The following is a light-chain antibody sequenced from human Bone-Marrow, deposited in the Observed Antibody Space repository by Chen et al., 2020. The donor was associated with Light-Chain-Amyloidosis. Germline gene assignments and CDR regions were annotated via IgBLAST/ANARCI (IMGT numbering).Light chain of an antibody. CDR2: DDS. V-gene: IGLV3-21*02. Sequence: SYVLTQPSSVSVAPGQTATIACGGNNIGSTSVHRYQQTPGQAPLLVVYDDSDRPSGITERLSGSNSGNTATLTISRVEAGDAADYYCQVWDRSSDRPVFGGGTKLTVL. CDR3: QVWDRSSDRPV. CDR1: NIGSTS. J-gene: IGLJ3*02.